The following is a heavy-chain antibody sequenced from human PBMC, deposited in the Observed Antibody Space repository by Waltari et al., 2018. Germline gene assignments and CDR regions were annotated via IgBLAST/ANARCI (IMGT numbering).Heavy chain of an antibody. CDR1: GGTFSSYA. Sequence: QVQLVQSGAEVKKPGSSVKVSCKASGGTFSSYAISWGRRAPGQGLEWMGGIIPILGIANYAQKFQGRVTITADKSTSTAYMELSSLRSEDTAVYYCARIRGVVTKHSKGIVDVWGQGTTVTVSS. J-gene: IGHJ6*02. D-gene: IGHD3-3*01. CDR2: IIPILGIA. V-gene: IGHV1-69*10. CDR3: ARIRGVVTKHSKGIVDV.